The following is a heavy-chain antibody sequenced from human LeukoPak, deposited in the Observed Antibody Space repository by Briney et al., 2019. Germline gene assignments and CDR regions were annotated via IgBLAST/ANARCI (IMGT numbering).Heavy chain of an antibody. J-gene: IGHJ4*02. Sequence: ASVKVSCKASGYTFTGYYMHWVRQAPGQGLEWMGWINPNSGGTNYAQKFQGRVTMTTDTSTSTAYMELRSLRSDDTAVYYCARDDPHYDILTGYPDYWGQGTLVTVSS. V-gene: IGHV1-2*02. CDR1: GYTFTGYY. CDR3: ARDDPHYDILTGYPDY. CDR2: INPNSGGT. D-gene: IGHD3-9*01.